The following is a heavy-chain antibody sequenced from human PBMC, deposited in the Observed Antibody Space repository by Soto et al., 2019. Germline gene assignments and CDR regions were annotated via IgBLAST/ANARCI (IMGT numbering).Heavy chain of an antibody. CDR2: ISAYNGNT. D-gene: IGHD3-10*01. Sequence: ASVKVSCKASGYTFTSYGISWVRQAPGQGLEWMGWISAYNGNTNYAQKLQGRVTITTDTSTSTAYMELSSLRSEDTAVYYCARDHPTMVRGVNNWFDPWGQGTLVTVSS. CDR1: GYTFTSYG. J-gene: IGHJ5*02. CDR3: ARDHPTMVRGVNNWFDP. V-gene: IGHV1-18*01.